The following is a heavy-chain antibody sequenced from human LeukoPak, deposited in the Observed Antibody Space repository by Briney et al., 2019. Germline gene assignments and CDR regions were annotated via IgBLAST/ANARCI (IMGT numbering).Heavy chain of an antibody. CDR3: ARAYYYDSSGYYYFDY. V-gene: IGHV4-34*01. D-gene: IGHD3-22*01. Sequence: PSETLSLTCAVYGGSFSGYCWSWIRQPPGKGLEWIGEINHSGSTNYNPSLKSRVTISVDTSKNQFSLKLSSVTAADTAVYYCARAYYYDSSGYYYFDYWGQGTLVTVSS. CDR1: GGSFSGYC. J-gene: IGHJ4*02. CDR2: INHSGST.